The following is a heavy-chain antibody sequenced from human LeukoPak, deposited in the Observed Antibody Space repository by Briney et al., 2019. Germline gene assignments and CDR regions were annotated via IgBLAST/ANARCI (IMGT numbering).Heavy chain of an antibody. Sequence: PSETLSLTCAVYGGSFSGYYWSWIRQPPGKGLEWIGEINHSGSTNYNPSLKSRVTISVDTSKNQFSLKLSSVTAADTAVYYCARDGDYSNYGFDYWGQGTLVTVSS. V-gene: IGHV4-34*01. CDR3: ARDGDYSNYGFDY. J-gene: IGHJ4*02. CDR1: GGSFSGYY. D-gene: IGHD4-11*01. CDR2: INHSGST.